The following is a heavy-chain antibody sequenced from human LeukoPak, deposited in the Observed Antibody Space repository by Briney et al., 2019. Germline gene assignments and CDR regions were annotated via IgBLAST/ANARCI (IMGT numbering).Heavy chain of an antibody. D-gene: IGHD6-13*01. CDR1: GGSMSSSSYY. J-gene: IGHJ5*02. CDR3: ARHGSSQHLVNWFDP. V-gene: IGHV4-39*01. CDR2: IYNSGST. Sequence: SETLSLTCTVSGGSMSSSSYYWGWIRQPPGKGLEWIGSIYNSGSTHYNPSLKSRVTISVDTSKNQFSLKLSSVTAADTAVYYCARHGSSQHLVNWFDPWGQGTLVTVSS.